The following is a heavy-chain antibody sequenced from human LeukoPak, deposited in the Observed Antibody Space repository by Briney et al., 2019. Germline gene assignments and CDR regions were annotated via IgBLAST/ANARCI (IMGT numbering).Heavy chain of an antibody. Sequence: GALRLSCAASGFTFSSYAMHWVRQAPGKGLEWVAVISYDGSNKYYADSVKGRFTISRDNSKNTLYLQMNSLRAEDTAVYYCARADYDYVWGSYRLFDYWGQGTLVTVSS. J-gene: IGHJ4*02. V-gene: IGHV3-30-3*01. CDR1: GFTFSSYA. D-gene: IGHD3-16*02. CDR2: ISYDGSNK. CDR3: ARADYDYVWGSYRLFDY.